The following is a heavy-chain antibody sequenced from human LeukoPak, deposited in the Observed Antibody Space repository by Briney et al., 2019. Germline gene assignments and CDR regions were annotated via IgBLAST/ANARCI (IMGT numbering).Heavy chain of an antibody. CDR1: GFTFTSSA. CDR3: AADPGGYDSSGYYLWNWFDP. V-gene: IGHV1-58*02. Sequence: SVKVSCKASGFTFTSSAMQWVRQASGQRLEWIGWIVVGSGNTNYAQKFQERVTITRDMSTSTAYMELSSLRSEDTAVYYCAADPGGYDSSGYYLWNWFDPWGQGTLVTVSS. D-gene: IGHD3-22*01. CDR2: IVVGSGNT. J-gene: IGHJ5*02.